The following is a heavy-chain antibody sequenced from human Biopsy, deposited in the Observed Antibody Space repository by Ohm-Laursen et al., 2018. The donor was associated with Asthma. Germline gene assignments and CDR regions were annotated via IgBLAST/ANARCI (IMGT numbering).Heavy chain of an antibody. D-gene: IGHD3-3*01. V-gene: IGHV3-33*01. CDR2: IWYDGSNK. CDR1: GFTFSSYG. J-gene: IGHJ6*02. Sequence: SLRLSCTASGFTFSSYGMHWVRQAPGKGLEWVAVIWYDGSNKYYADSVKGRFTISRDNSKNTLYLQMDSLRAEDTAVYYCARSIYDFWSGYYGMDVWGQGTTVTVSS. CDR3: ARSIYDFWSGYYGMDV.